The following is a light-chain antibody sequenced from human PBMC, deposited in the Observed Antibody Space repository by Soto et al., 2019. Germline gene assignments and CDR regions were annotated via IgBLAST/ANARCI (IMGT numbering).Light chain of an antibody. V-gene: IGKV3-11*01. J-gene: IGKJ5*01. CDR3: QQRSNFIT. Sequence: EIVLTQSPATLSLSPGEGATLSCRASQSVSSYLAWYQQKPGQAPRLLIYDASNRATGIPARFSGSGSGTDFTLTISSLESEDFAVYYCQQRSNFITFGQGTRLEIK. CDR2: DAS. CDR1: QSVSSY.